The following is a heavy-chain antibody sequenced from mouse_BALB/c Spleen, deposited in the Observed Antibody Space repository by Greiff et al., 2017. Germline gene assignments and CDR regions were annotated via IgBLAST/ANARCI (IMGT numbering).Heavy chain of an antibody. CDR1: GFTFSDYY. CDR3: ARNRVSYGSYAMDY. D-gene: IGHD2-2*01. J-gene: IGHJ4*01. CDR2: ISDGGSYT. Sequence: EVKLMESGGGLVKPGGSLKLSCAASGFTFSDYYMYWVRQTPGKRLEWVATISDGGSYTYYPDSVKGRFTISRDNAKNNLYLQMSSLKSEDTAMYYCARNRVSYGSYAMDYWGQGTSVTVSA. V-gene: IGHV5-4*02.